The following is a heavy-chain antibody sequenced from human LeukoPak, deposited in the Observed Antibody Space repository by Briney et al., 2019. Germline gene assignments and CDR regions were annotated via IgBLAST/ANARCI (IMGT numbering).Heavy chain of an antibody. D-gene: IGHD1-26*01. CDR1: GGSISSSSYY. V-gene: IGHV4-39*07. CDR3: ARHSGSYFYYSDY. J-gene: IGHJ4*02. Sequence: PSETLSLTCTVSGGSISSSSYYWGWIRQPPGKGLEWIGSIYYSGSTYYNPSLKSRVTISVDTSKNQFSLKLSSVTAADTAVYYCARHSGSYFYYSDYWGQGTLVTVSS. CDR2: IYYSGST.